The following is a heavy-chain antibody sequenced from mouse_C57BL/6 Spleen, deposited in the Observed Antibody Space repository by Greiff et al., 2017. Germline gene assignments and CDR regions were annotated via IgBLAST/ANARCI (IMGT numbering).Heavy chain of an antibody. CDR3: ARSLLLRSMDY. CDR2: FHPNSGST. CDR1: GYTFTSYW. D-gene: IGHD1-1*01. Sequence: QVQLQQPGAELVKPGASVKLSCKASGYTFTSYWMHWVKQRPGQGLEWIGMFHPNSGSTNYNEKFKSKATLTVDKSSSTAYMQLSRLTSEDSAVXYCARSLLLRSMDYWGQGTSVTVSS. V-gene: IGHV1-64*01. J-gene: IGHJ4*01.